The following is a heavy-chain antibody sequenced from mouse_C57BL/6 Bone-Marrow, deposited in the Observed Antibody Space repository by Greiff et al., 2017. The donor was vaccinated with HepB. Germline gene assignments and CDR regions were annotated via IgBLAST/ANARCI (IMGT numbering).Heavy chain of an antibody. CDR1: GFSLTSYG. J-gene: IGHJ3*01. D-gene: IGHD2-2*01. Sequence: QVQLQQSGPGLVAPSQSLSITCTVSGFSLTSYGVDWVRQSPGKGLEWLGVIWGVGSTNYNSALKSKLSISKDNSKSQVFLKMNSLQTDDTAMYYCASEGPLYYGYGFAYWGQGTLVTVSA. V-gene: IGHV2-6*01. CDR2: IWGVGST. CDR3: ASEGPLYYGYGFAY.